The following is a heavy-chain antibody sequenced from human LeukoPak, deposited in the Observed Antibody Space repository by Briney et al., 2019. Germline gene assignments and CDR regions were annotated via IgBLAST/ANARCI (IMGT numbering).Heavy chain of an antibody. CDR1: GGSISSGGYY. V-gene: IGHV4-31*03. D-gene: IGHD6-19*01. J-gene: IGHJ4*02. CDR3: ARAPSSGWYGYDY. CDR2: IYYSGST. Sequence: PSETLSHTCTVSGGSISSGGYYWSWIRQHPGKGLEWIGYIYYSGSTYYNPSLKSRVTISVDTSKNQFSLKLSSVTAADTAVYYCARAPSSGWYGYDYWGQGTLVTVSS.